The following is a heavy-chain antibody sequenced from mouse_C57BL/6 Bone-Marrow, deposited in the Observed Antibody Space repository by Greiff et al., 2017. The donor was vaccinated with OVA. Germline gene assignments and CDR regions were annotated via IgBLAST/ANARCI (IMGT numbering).Heavy chain of an antibody. CDR3: AKRGLLGGNYYAMDY. CDR1: GFSFTSYG. CDR2: IWSGGST. D-gene: IGHD2-3*01. Sequence: VMLVESGPGLVQPSQSLSITCTVSGFSFTSYGVHWVRQPPGKGLEWLGVIWSGGSTDYNAAFITRLSISKDNSKSQVFFKMNSLQADDTAIYYCAKRGLLGGNYYAMDYWGQGTSVTVSS. J-gene: IGHJ4*01. V-gene: IGHV2-4*01.